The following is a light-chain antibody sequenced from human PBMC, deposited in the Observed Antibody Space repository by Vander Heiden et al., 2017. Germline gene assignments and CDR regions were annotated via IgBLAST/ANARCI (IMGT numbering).Light chain of an antibody. CDR2: DVT. Sequence: QSALTQPASVSGSPGPSITISCAGTSSDVGNDNYVSWYQQHPGKAPKLVIYDVTNRPSGVSNRFSGAKSGNTASLTISGLQPEDEAYYYCSSYTTSSTQVFGTGTKVTVL. J-gene: IGLJ1*01. CDR1: SSDVGNDNY. CDR3: SSYTTSSTQV. V-gene: IGLV2-14*03.